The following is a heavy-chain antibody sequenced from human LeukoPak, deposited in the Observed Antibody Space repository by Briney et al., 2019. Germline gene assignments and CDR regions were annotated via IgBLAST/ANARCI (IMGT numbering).Heavy chain of an antibody. CDR3: AKSLGTAMVRGVIDY. CDR1: GFTFSSYG. J-gene: IGHJ4*02. Sequence: PGGTLRLSCAASGFTFSSYGMSWVRQAPGKGLEWVSAISGSGGSTYYADSVKGRFTISRDNSKNTLYLHMNSLRAEDTAVFHCAKSLGTAMVRGVIDYWGQGTPVTVSS. CDR2: ISGSGGST. D-gene: IGHD3-10*01. V-gene: IGHV3-23*01.